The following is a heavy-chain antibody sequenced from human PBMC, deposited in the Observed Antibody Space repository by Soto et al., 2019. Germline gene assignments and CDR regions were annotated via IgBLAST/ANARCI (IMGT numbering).Heavy chain of an antibody. CDR3: ARGMTVAAGRHFDY. J-gene: IGHJ4*02. Sequence: AVGSLRLSCAASGFTFSTHSMNWVRQSPGKGLEWVAYISRSTTTTYYADSVEGRFTVSRDNAQDSLFLQMNSLRDDDTAMYYCARGMTVAAGRHFDYCGQRTQVTVSS. CDR1: GFTFSTHS. CDR2: ISRSTTTT. V-gene: IGHV3-48*02. D-gene: IGHD2-15*01.